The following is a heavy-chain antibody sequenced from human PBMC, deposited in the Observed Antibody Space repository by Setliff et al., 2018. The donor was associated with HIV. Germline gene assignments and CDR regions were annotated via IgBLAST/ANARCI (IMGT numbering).Heavy chain of an antibody. CDR2: ISYDGSYK. J-gene: IGHJ3*02. CDR1: GFTFGDYA. Sequence: PGGSLRLSCAASGFTFGDYAIHWVRQAPGKGLEWVAVISYDGSYKNYAESVKGRFTISRDNSKNTLYVQMSSLRADDTAIYYCVRDLTTIVTRKVFDIWGQGTMVTVS. D-gene: IGHD4-4*01. V-gene: IGHV3-30*04. CDR3: VRDLTTIVTRKVFDI.